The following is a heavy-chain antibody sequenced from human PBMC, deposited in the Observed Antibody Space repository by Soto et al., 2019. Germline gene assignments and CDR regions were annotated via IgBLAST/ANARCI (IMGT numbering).Heavy chain of an antibody. CDR3: ARDYRYCSGGSCTAYFQH. V-gene: IGHV1-69*04. Sequence: ASVKVSCKASGGTFSSYTISWVRQAPGQGLEWMGRIIPILGIANYAQKFQGRVTITADKSTSTAYMELSSLRSEDTAVYYCARDYRYCSGGSCTAYFQHWGQGTLVTVSS. D-gene: IGHD2-15*01. J-gene: IGHJ1*01. CDR2: IIPILGIA. CDR1: GGTFSSYT.